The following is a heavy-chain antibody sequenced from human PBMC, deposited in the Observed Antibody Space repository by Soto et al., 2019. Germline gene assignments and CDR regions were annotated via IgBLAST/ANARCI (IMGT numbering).Heavy chain of an antibody. CDR2: IYYSGST. CDR3: ARLSMAYHEPPDY. D-gene: IGHD3-10*01. Sequence: SETLSLTCTVSGGSISSSSYYWGWIRQPPGKGLEWIGSIYYSGSTYYNPSLKSRVTISVDTSKNQFSLKLSSVTAADTAVYYCARLSMAYHEPPDYWGQGTLVTAPQ. J-gene: IGHJ4*02. CDR1: GGSISSSSYY. V-gene: IGHV4-39*01.